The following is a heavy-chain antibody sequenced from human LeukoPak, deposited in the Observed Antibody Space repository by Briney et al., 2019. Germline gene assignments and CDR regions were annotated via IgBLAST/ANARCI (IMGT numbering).Heavy chain of an antibody. CDR3: AREPEMGATDY. D-gene: IGHD1-26*01. J-gene: IGHJ4*02. CDR1: GYTFTGYY. Sequence: ASVKVSCKASGYTFTGYYMHWVRLAPGQGREWMGRINPNSGGTNYAQKFQGRVTMTRDTSISTACMELSRLRSDDTAVYYCAREPEMGATDYWGQGTLVTVSS. V-gene: IGHV1-2*06. CDR2: INPNSGGT.